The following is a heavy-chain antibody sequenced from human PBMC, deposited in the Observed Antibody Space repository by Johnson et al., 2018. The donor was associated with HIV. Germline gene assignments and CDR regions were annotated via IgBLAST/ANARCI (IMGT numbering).Heavy chain of an antibody. CDR1: GFTFSSYA. J-gene: IGHJ3*02. CDR3: AMLRGGYNVAAFDI. CDR2: ISYDGSNK. V-gene: IGHV3-30-3*01. D-gene: IGHD5-24*01. Sequence: QVQLVESGGGVVQPGRSLRLSCAASGFTFSSYAMHWVRQAPGKGLEWVAVISYDGSNKYYADSVKGRFTISRDNSKNSLYLQMTSLTAEDTALDDCAMLRGGYNVAAFDIWGQGTMFTVSS.